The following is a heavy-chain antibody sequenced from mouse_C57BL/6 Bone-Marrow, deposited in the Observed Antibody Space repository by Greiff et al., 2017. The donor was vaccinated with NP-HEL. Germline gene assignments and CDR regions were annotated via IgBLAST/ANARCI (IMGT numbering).Heavy chain of an antibody. V-gene: IGHV1-82*01. J-gene: IGHJ3*01. CDR2: IYPGDGDT. CDR3: ARRRDYGSWFAY. CDR1: GYAFSSSW. Sequence: VQLQQSGPELVKPGASVKISCKASGYAFSSSWMNWVKQRPGKGLEWIGRIYPGDGDTNYNGKFKGKATLTADKSSSTAYMQLSSLTSEDSAVYFCARRRDYGSWFAYWGQGTLVTVSA. D-gene: IGHD1-1*01.